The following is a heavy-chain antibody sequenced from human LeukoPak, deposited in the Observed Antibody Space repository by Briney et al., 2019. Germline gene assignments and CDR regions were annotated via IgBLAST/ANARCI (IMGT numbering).Heavy chain of an antibody. Sequence: SVKVSCKASGGTFSSYAISWVRQAPGQGLEWMGRIIPIFGTANYAQKFQGRVTITTDESTSTAYMELSSLRSEDTAVYYCARAPYDFWSGSYYYYYMDVWGKGTTVTVSS. V-gene: IGHV1-69*05. CDR2: IIPIFGTA. CDR3: ARAPYDFWSGSYYYYYMDV. J-gene: IGHJ6*03. D-gene: IGHD3-3*01. CDR1: GGTFSSYA.